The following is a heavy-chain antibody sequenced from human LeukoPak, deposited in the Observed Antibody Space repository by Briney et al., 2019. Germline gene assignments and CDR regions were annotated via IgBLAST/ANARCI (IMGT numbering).Heavy chain of an antibody. J-gene: IGHJ4*02. D-gene: IGHD2-2*01. CDR2: IYYSGST. CDR1: GGSISSYY. CDR3: ARGPSAAPLDY. Sequence: SETLSLTCTVSGGSISSYYWNWIRQPPGKGLEWIGYIYYSGSTNYNPSLKSRVTISVDTSKNQFSLKLSSVTAADTAVYYCARGPSAAPLDYWGQGTLVTVSS. V-gene: IGHV4-59*01.